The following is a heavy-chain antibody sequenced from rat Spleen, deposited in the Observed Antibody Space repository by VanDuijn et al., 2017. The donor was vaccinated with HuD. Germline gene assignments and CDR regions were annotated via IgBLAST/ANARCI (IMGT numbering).Heavy chain of an antibody. CDR1: GFSLTDYS. J-gene: IGHJ3*01. CDR2: ISPSGGST. CDR3: ATAGARISRFAY. V-gene: IGHV5-19*01. D-gene: IGHD1-6*01. Sequence: EVQLKESGPGLVQPSQTLSLTCTVSGFSLTDYSVHWIRQAPTKGLEWVASISPSGGSTSYRDSVKGRFSISRDNAKTTLYLQMDSLRSEDTATYYCATAGARISRFAYWGQGTLVTVSS.